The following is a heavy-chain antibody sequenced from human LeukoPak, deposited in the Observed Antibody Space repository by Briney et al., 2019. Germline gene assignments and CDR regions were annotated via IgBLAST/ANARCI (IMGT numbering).Heavy chain of an antibody. Sequence: PSETLSLTCTVSGASISSGDYFWSWVRQPPGQGLEWIGYIYRSGSTYYNPSLRSRVTISVDRSKDQFSLKLSSVTAADTAVYYCARDGNSRAYFDYWGQGTLVSVSS. CDR3: ARDGNSRAYFDY. V-gene: IGHV4-30-2*01. J-gene: IGHJ4*02. CDR2: IYRSGST. D-gene: IGHD4-23*01. CDR1: GASISSGDYF.